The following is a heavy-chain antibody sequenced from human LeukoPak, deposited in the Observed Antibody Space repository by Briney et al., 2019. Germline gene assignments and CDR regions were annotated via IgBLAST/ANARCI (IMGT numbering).Heavy chain of an antibody. CDR3: ARAPPAWLGYSSSYWFDP. D-gene: IGHD6-13*01. J-gene: IGHJ5*02. CDR1: GFTFSGYG. CDR2: ISYDGSNR. Sequence: GGSLRLSCAASGFTFSGYGMHWVRQAPGKGLEWVAVISYDGSNRYSADSVRGRFTISRDNSKSTLYLQMDSLRAEDTAVYYCARAPPAWLGYSSSYWFDPWGQGTLVTVSS. V-gene: IGHV3-30*03.